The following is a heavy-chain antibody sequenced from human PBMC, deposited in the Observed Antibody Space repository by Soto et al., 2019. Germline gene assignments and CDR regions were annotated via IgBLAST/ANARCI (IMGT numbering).Heavy chain of an antibody. Sequence: ASVKVSCKASGYTFTSYGISWVRQAPGQGLEWMGWISAYNGNTNYAQKLQGRVTMTTDTSTSTAYMELRSLRSDDTAVYYCARAAPSITGTTDAFEIWGQGTMVTVSS. CDR3: ARAAPSITGTTDAFEI. V-gene: IGHV1-18*01. D-gene: IGHD1-7*01. J-gene: IGHJ3*02. CDR2: ISAYNGNT. CDR1: GYTFTSYG.